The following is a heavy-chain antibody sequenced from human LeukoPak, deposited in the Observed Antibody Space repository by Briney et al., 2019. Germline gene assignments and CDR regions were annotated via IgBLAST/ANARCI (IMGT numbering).Heavy chain of an antibody. CDR1: GFTFSNYW. D-gene: IGHD3-22*01. CDR3: ARAALDYDSSGHAVNYFFDY. CDR2: IRQDGGLK. V-gene: IGHV3-7*01. J-gene: IGHJ4*02. Sequence: SGGSLRLSCTASGFTFSNYWMSWVRQAPGKGLEWVANIRQDGGLKHCVDSVKGRFTISRDNAENSLYLQMNSLRAEDTAVYYCARAALDYDSSGHAVNYFFDYWGQGTLVTVSS.